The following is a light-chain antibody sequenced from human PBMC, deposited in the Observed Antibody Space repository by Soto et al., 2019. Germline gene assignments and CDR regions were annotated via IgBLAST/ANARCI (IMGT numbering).Light chain of an antibody. V-gene: IGLV2-14*03. Sequence: QSVLTQPASVSGSPGQSITISCTGTSSDVGGYDYVSWYQQHPGKAPKLMIYDVSNRPSGVSNRFSGSKSDNTASLTISGLQAEDEADYYCNSYTSSGSLGGVFGSGTKVTVL. J-gene: IGLJ1*01. CDR2: DVS. CDR1: SSDVGGYDY. CDR3: NSYTSSGSLGGV.